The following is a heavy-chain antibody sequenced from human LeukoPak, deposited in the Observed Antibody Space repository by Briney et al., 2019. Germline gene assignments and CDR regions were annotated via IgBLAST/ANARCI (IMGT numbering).Heavy chain of an antibody. CDR2: IYWDNDK. J-gene: IGHJ3*01. V-gene: IGHV2-5*02. CDR1: GFSLITSGVG. D-gene: IGHD3-16*01. Sequence: SGPTLVNPIQTLTLTCTFSGFSLITSGVGVGWIRQSPGKALEWVAIIYWDNDKRYSPYLRNRLTIAKDTSNNQVVLVMTNMDPVDTATYFCAHIMITYGGVLRDDAFDVWGPGTVVTVSP. CDR3: AHIMITYGGVLRDDAFDV.